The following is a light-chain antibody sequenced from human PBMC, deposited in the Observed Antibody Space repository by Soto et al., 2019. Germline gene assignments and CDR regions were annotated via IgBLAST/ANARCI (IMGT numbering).Light chain of an antibody. CDR2: EVT. V-gene: IGLV2-14*01. CDR1: LRDVGGYNY. CDR3: SSYTISNTIPLV. Sequence: QSVLTQPASVSGSPGQSITISCTGTLRDVGGYNYVSWYQQYPGKSPKLLIYEVTHRPSGVSNRFSGSKSGNTASLTISGLQAEDEADYYCSSYTISNTIPLVFGTGTKVTVL. J-gene: IGLJ1*01.